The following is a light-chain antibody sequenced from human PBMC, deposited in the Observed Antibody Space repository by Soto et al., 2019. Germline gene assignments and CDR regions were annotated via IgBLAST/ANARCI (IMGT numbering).Light chain of an antibody. CDR2: SAS. Sequence: EIVMTQSPATLSVSPGERATLSCRASQSISTELAWYQQKPGQPPRLLIYSASTRATGVPARFTGSGSGSEFSLTISGLQSEDLAVYYCQQCHNWPLTFGQGTRLEI. J-gene: IGKJ2*01. V-gene: IGKV3-15*01. CDR1: QSISTE. CDR3: QQCHNWPLT.